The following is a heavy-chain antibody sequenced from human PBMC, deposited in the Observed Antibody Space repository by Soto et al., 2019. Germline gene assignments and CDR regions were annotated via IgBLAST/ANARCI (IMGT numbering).Heavy chain of an antibody. Sequence: GGSLRLSCAAAGFDFEDYAMHWVRQVPGKGLEWVSLTNSDGTDSYYMDSVKGRFTISRDSAKSTLYLQMDRLRPEDTALYFCAKSLYYYDSSPLDHWGQRTLVTVSS. CDR2: TNSDGTDS. D-gene: IGHD3-22*01. V-gene: IGHV3-43D*04. CDR1: GFDFEDYA. J-gene: IGHJ4*02. CDR3: AKSLYYYDSSPLDH.